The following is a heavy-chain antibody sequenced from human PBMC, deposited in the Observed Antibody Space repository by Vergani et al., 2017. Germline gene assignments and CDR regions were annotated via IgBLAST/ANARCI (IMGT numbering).Heavy chain of an antibody. D-gene: IGHD2-8*01. CDR3: ARVNTESNGHLYYYYFMDV. Sequence: QVQLQQWGGGLLKPSETLSLTCVVNGGSFTSYHWTWIRQSPGEGLEWVGDIDHTGRPDYNPSIKSRLTMSVSKSRNQFSLTLNYVTATDTAIYFCARVNTESNGHLYYYYFMDVWGQGTAVTVS. CDR2: IDHTGRP. CDR1: GGSFTSYH. J-gene: IGHJ6*03. V-gene: IGHV4-34*01.